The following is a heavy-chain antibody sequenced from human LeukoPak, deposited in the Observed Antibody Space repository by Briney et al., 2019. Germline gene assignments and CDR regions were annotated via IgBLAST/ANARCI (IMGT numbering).Heavy chain of an antibody. J-gene: IGHJ5*01. CDR3: ARGTSRGSRYGFDS. CDR2: ISGSGGST. D-gene: IGHD6-19*01. CDR1: GFTFSSYA. Sequence: PGGSLRLSCAASGFTFSSYAMSWVRQAPGKGLEWVSAISGSGGSTYYADSVKGRFTISRDNSKNTLYLQMNSLRAEDTAMYYCARGTSRGSRYGFDSWGQGILVTVTS. V-gene: IGHV3-23*01.